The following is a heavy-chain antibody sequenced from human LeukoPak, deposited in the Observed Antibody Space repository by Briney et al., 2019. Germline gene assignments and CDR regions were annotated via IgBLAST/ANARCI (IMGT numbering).Heavy chain of an antibody. V-gene: IGHV3-23*01. D-gene: IGHD3-10*01. Sequence: SGGSLRLSCAASKFTYSNYGINWVRQAPGKGLEWVSSVSDSGGSTYCADFVKGRFTISRDNSKNTLYLQLNNLSAEDTALYYCAKEFQPNMVRGAFDPWGQGTLVTVSS. J-gene: IGHJ5*02. CDR1: KFTYSNYG. CDR2: VSDSGGST. CDR3: AKEFQPNMVRGAFDP.